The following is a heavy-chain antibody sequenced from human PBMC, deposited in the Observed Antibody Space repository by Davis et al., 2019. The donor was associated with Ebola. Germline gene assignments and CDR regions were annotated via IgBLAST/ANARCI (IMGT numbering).Heavy chain of an antibody. D-gene: IGHD1-26*01. CDR1: GFTFSTYA. V-gene: IGHV3-30-3*01. J-gene: IGHJ5*02. CDR3: ARGSGSSPGWFDP. Sequence: GESLKISCAASGFTFSTYAMSWVRQAPGKGLEWVAVISYDGSNKYYADSVKGRFTISRDNSKNTLYLQMNSLRAEDTAVYYCARGSGSSPGWFDPWGQGTLVTVSS. CDR2: ISYDGSNK.